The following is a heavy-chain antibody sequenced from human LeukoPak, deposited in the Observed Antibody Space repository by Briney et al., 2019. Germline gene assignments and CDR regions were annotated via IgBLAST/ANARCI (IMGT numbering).Heavy chain of an antibody. J-gene: IGHJ5*02. V-gene: IGHV3-74*01. CDR1: GFTFRNYW. CDR3: GPNWFDP. Sequence: GGSLRLSCAASGFTFRNYWMHWVRQAPGKGLVWVARINSDGSNTNYADSVRGRFTISRDNAKNTMYLEMNSLRVEDTAVYYCGPNWFDPWGKGTLVTVSS. CDR2: INSDGSNT.